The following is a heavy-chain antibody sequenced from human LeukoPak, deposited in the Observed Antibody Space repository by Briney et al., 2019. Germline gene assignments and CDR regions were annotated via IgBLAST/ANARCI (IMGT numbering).Heavy chain of an antibody. Sequence: GSLRLSCAGSGFTFSSYGMSWIRQPPGKGLEWIGSIYYSGSTYYNPSLKSRVTISVDTSKNQFSLKLSSVTAADTAVYYCASVVYDGDLFDYWGQGTLVTVSS. CDR3: ASVVYDGDLFDY. CDR1: GFTFSSYG. D-gene: IGHD4-17*01. CDR2: IYYSGST. V-gene: IGHV4-38-2*01. J-gene: IGHJ4*02.